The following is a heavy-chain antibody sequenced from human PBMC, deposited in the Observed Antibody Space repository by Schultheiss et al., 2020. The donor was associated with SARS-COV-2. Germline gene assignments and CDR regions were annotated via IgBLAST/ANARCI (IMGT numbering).Heavy chain of an antibody. J-gene: IGHJ5*02. CDR1: GYTFTSYG. CDR3: ARDPRRTGFDP. V-gene: IGHV1-2*02. Sequence: ASVKVSCKASGYTFTSYGISWVRQAPGQGLEWMGWINPNSGGTNYAQKFQGRVTMTRDTSISTAYMELSRLRSDDTAVYYCARDPRRTGFDPWGQGTLVTVSS. CDR2: INPNSGGT.